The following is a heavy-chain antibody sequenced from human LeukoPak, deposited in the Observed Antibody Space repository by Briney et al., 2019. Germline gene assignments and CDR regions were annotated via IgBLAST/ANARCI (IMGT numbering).Heavy chain of an antibody. CDR1: GGSFSGYY. J-gene: IGHJ4*02. CDR2: INHSGST. V-gene: IGHV4-34*01. CDR3: ASRYSSGWSRLAYFDY. Sequence: SETLSLTCAVYGGSFSGYYWSWIRQPPAKGREWMGEINHSGSTNYNPSLKSRVTISVGTSKNQFSLKLSSVTAADTAVYYCASRYSSGWSRLAYFDYWGQGTLVTVSS. D-gene: IGHD6-19*01.